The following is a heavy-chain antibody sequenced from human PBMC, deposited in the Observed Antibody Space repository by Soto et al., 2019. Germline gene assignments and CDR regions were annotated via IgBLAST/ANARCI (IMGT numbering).Heavy chain of an antibody. CDR2: TYYRSKWYN. Sequence: SQTLSLTCAISGDSVSSNSAALNLIRQSPSRGLEWLGRTYYRSKWYNDYAVSVKSRITINPDTSKNQFSLQLNSVTPEDTAVYYCARDLSGSSNYYYYGMDVWGQGTTVTVSS. CDR1: GDSVSSNSAA. V-gene: IGHV6-1*01. CDR3: ARDLSGSSNYYYYGMDV. D-gene: IGHD5-18*01. J-gene: IGHJ6*02.